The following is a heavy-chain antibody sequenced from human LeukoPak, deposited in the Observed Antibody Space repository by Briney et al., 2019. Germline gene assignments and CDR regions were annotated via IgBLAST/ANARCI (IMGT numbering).Heavy chain of an antibody. Sequence: SETLSLTCAVYGGSFSGYYWSWIRQPPGKGLEWIGEINHSGSTNYNPSLKSRVTISVDTSKNQFSLKLSSVTAADAAVYYCARATWGSYRYPPHFDYWGQGTLVTVSS. V-gene: IGHV4-34*01. CDR1: GGSFSGYY. D-gene: IGHD3-16*02. CDR3: ARATWGSYRYPPHFDY. J-gene: IGHJ4*02. CDR2: INHSGST.